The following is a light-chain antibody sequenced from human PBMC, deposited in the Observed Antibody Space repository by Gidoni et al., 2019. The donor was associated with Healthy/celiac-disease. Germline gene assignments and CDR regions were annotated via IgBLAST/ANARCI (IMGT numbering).Light chain of an antibody. J-gene: IGKJ1*01. CDR1: QNINSW. CDR3: QQYNSYSWT. V-gene: IGKV1-5*03. CDR2: RSS. Sequence: DSQMTQSPSTLSASVGDRVTITCRASQNINSWLAWYQQKPGKAPKLLIYRSSSLESGVPSRFSGSGSGTEFILPISSLQPDDFATYYCQQYNSYSWTFGQGTKVEIK.